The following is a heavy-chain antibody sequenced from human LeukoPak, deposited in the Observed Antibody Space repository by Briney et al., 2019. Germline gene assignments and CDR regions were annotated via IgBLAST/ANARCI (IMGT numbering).Heavy chain of an antibody. CDR2: INHSGST. V-gene: IGHV4-34*01. J-gene: IGHJ5*02. D-gene: IGHD2-21*01. CDR3: ARLIGAPPA. CDR1: GGSFSGYY. Sequence: SETLSLTCAVYGGSFSGYYWSWIRQPPGKGLEWMGEINHSGSTNYNPSLKSRVTISVDTSKNQFSLKLSSVTAADTAVYYCARLIGAPPAWGQGTLVTVSS.